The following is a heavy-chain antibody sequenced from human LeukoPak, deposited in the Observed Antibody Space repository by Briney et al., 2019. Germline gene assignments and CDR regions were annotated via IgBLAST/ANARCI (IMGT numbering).Heavy chain of an antibody. D-gene: IGHD2-15*01. Sequence: ASVKVSCKASGYTFTGYYMHWVRQAPGQGLEWMGWINPNSGGTNYAQKFQGWVTMTRDTSISTAYMELSRPRSDDTAVYYCARGGDVVVVAATLLMDVWGKGTTVTVSS. CDR2: INPNSGGT. CDR1: GYTFTGYY. CDR3: ARGGDVVVVAATLLMDV. V-gene: IGHV1-2*04. J-gene: IGHJ6*04.